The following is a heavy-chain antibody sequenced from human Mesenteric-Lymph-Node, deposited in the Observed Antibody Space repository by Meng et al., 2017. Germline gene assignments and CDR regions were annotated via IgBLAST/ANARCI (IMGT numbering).Heavy chain of an antibody. CDR3: ARYSSTLFDY. V-gene: IGHV4-34*01. D-gene: IGHD6-19*01. CDR1: GGSFSGYY. J-gene: IGHJ4*02. CDR2: INHSGST. Sequence: QVPLQQWGAGLLKPSETLSLTCAVYGGSFSGYYWSWIRQPPGKGLEWIGEINHSGSTNYNPSLKSRVTISVDTSKNQFSLKLSSVTAADTAVYYCARYSSTLFDYWGQGTLVTVSS.